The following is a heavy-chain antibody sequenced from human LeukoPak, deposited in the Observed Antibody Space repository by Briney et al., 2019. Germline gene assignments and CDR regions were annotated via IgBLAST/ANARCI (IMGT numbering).Heavy chain of an antibody. CDR1: GFTFSSYS. Sequence: PGGSLRLSCAASGFTFSSYSMNWVRQAPGKGLEWVSYISSSSSTIYYADSVKGRFTISRDNAKNSLYLQMNSLRAEDTAVYYCARGPLDYDFWSGSFDYWGQGTLVTVSS. J-gene: IGHJ4*02. CDR3: ARGPLDYDFWSGSFDY. V-gene: IGHV3-48*01. D-gene: IGHD3-3*01. CDR2: ISSSSSTI.